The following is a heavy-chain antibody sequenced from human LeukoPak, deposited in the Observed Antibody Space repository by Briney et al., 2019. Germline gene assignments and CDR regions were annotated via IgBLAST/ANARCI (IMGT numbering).Heavy chain of an antibody. CDR2: MNPNSGNT. D-gene: IGHD1-1*01. Sequence: ASVKVSCKASGYTFTSYDINWVRQATGQGLEWMGWMNPNSGNTGYAQKFQGRVTMTRDTSINTAYMELSRLRSDDTAVYYCARGKQLDWAHYYYYYMDVWGKGTTVTVSS. CDR1: GYTFTSYD. J-gene: IGHJ6*03. V-gene: IGHV1-8*02. CDR3: ARGKQLDWAHYYYYYMDV.